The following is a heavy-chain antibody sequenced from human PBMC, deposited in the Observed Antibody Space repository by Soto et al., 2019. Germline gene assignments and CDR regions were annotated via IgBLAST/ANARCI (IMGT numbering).Heavy chain of an antibody. Sequence: LRLSCAASGFTFSSYDMHWVRQATGKGLEWVSAIGTAGDTYYPGSVKGRFTISRDNAKNSLYLQMNSLRAEDTAVYYCARPLRGGIAVAGPQYYYYYYGMDVWGQGTTVTVSS. D-gene: IGHD6-19*01. CDR3: ARPLRGGIAVAGPQYYYYYYGMDV. J-gene: IGHJ6*02. V-gene: IGHV3-13*01. CDR1: GFTFSSYD. CDR2: IGTAGDT.